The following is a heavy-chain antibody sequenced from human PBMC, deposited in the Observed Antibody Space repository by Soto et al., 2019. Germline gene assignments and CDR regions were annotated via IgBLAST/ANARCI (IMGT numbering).Heavy chain of an antibody. CDR3: ASGFANPRYASGVYYGMDV. CDR1: GYIFTIYG. D-gene: IGHD2-2*01. J-gene: IGHJ6*02. V-gene: IGHV1-18*01. Sequence: GASVKVSCKASGYIFTIYGISWVRQAPGQGLEWMGCISANNGNTNYAQNLQGRVTMTTDTSTSTAYMELRSLRSDDTVVYYCASGFANPRYASGVYYGMDVWGQGTTVTVSS. CDR2: ISANNGNT.